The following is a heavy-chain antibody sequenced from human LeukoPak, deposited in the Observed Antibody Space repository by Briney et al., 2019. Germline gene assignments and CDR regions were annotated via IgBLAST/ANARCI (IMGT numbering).Heavy chain of an antibody. CDR1: GYTFTGYY. D-gene: IGHD2-2*01. V-gene: IGHV1-2*02. J-gene: IGHJ5*02. CDR3: AREGYCSSTSCPDEFDP. Sequence: ASVKVSCKASGYTFTGYYMHWVRQAPGQGLEWMGWINPNSGGTNYAQKFQGRVTMTRDTSISTAYMELSRLRSDDTAVYYCAREGYCSSTSCPDEFDPWGQGTLVTVSS. CDR2: INPNSGGT.